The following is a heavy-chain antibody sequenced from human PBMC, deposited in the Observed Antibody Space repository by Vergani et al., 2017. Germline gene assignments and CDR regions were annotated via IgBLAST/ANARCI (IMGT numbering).Heavy chain of an antibody. CDR2: INTNGDYT. V-gene: IGHV3-23*01. CDR3: ARGPYWREAGVPHFDY. J-gene: IGHJ4*02. Sequence: EVQLLESGGDLVQPGGSLRLSCAASGFSFTTYAMSWVRQAPGKGLEWVSTINTNGDYTRYGDSVKGRFTISRDNSKSTLYLQMNSLRAEDTAIYYCARGPYWREAGVPHFDYWGQGTLVTVSS. CDR1: GFSFTTYA. D-gene: IGHD6-13*01.